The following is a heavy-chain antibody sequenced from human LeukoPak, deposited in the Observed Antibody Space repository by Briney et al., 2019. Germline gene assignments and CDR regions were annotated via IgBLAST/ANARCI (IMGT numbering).Heavy chain of an antibody. CDR2: IYYSGST. J-gene: IGHJ4*02. Sequence: PSQTLSLTCTVSGGSISSGDNYWSWIRQHPGKGLEWIGYIYYSGSTFYNPSLKSRVTISLDTSKNQFSLKLSSVTAADTAVYYCARAFIWFGELSYYFDYWGQGTLVTVSS. D-gene: IGHD3-10*01. CDR3: ARAFIWFGELSYYFDY. V-gene: IGHV4-31*03. CDR1: GGSISSGDNY.